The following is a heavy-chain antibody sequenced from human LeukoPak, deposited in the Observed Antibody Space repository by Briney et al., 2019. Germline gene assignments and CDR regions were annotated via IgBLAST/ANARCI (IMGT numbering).Heavy chain of an antibody. Sequence: PSETLSLTCAVSGGSIGSGGYSWSWIRQPPGKGLEWIGYIYHSGSTYYNPSLKSRVTISVDRSKNQFSLKLSSVTAADTAVYYCARAPFDSSGYLFDYWGQGTLVTVSS. V-gene: IGHV4-30-2*01. D-gene: IGHD3-22*01. CDR2: IYHSGST. J-gene: IGHJ4*02. CDR3: ARAPFDSSGYLFDY. CDR1: GGSIGSGGYS.